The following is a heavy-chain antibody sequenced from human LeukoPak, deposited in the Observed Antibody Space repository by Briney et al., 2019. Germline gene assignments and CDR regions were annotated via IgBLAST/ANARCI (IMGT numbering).Heavy chain of an antibody. J-gene: IGHJ5*02. CDR3: ARAAYSRGWYDWFDP. Sequence: SETLSLTCTVSGGSINSGSYYWSWIRQPAGKGLEWIGRIYASGSTNYNPSLKSRVTISVDTSKNQFSLKLSSVTAADTAVYYCARAAYSRGWYDWFDPWGQGTLVTVSS. D-gene: IGHD6-19*01. CDR2: IYASGST. V-gene: IGHV4-61*02. CDR1: GGSINSGSYY.